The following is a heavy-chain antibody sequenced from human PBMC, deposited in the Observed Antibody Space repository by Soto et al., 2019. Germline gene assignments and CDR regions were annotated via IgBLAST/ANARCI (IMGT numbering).Heavy chain of an antibody. J-gene: IGHJ5*02. D-gene: IGHD1-26*01. Sequence: EVQLVESGGGLVKPGGSLRLSCAASGFTFSSYSMNWVRQAPGKGLEWVSSISTSGSFLYYADSLKGRFTISRDNTKKSWYRERKSRGVEDTAVYYCAREGGSYGGAPWSDRWGQGTLVTVSS. CDR1: GFTFSSYS. CDR2: ISTSGSFL. CDR3: AREGGSYGGAPWSDR. V-gene: IGHV3-21*01.